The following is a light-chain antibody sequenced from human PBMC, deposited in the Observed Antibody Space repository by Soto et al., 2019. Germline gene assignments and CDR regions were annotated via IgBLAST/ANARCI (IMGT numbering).Light chain of an antibody. Sequence: EIVLTQSPGTLSLSPGESATLSCRASESISSTSLAWYQQKPGQAPRLLIYGTSSRATDVPGRFTGSGSGTDFTLTIRRLEPEDFAIYYCQQYGRQPLTFGGGTKL. CDR3: QQYGRQPLT. CDR2: GTS. V-gene: IGKV3-20*01. J-gene: IGKJ4*01. CDR1: ESISSTS.